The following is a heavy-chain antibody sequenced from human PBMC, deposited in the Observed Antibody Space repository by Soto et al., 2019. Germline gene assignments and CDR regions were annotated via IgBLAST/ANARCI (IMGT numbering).Heavy chain of an antibody. V-gene: IGHV1-58*02. D-gene: IGHD6-6*01. CDR3: ARRARPDFYYMDV. J-gene: IGHJ6*03. Sequence: SVKVSCKASGFTFTSSAMQWVRQARGQRLEWIGWIVVGSGNTNYAQKFQERVTITRDMSTSTAYMELSSLRSEDTAVYYCARRARPDFYYMDVWGKGTTVTVSS. CDR2: IVVGSGNT. CDR1: GFTFTSSA.